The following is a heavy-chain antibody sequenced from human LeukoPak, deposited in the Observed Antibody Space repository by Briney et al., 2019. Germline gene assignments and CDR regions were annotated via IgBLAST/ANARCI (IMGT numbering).Heavy chain of an antibody. CDR2: IYYSEGT. CDR1: GGSISSYY. J-gene: IGHJ4*02. CDR3: ARHNLIGYYFDY. V-gene: IGHV4-59*08. D-gene: IGHD3-16*01. Sequence: SETLSLTCTVSGGSISSYYWSWIRQPPGKGLEWIGYIYYSEGTNYNPSLKSRVTISVDTSRNQFSLKLSSVTAADTAVYYCARHNLIGYYFDYWGQGTLVTVSS.